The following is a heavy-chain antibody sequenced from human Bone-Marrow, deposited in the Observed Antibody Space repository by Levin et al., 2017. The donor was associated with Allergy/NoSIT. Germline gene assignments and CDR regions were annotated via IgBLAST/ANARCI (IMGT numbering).Heavy chain of an antibody. V-gene: IGHV3-30*18. CDR1: GFTFSSYG. D-gene: IGHD3-9*01. Sequence: GESLKISCAASGFTFSSYGMHWVRQAPGKGLEWVAVISYDGSNKYYADSVKGRFTISRDNSKNTLYLQMNSLRAEDTAVYYCAKDGRYGFDYWGQGTLVTVSS. J-gene: IGHJ4*02. CDR2: ISYDGSNK. CDR3: AKDGRYGFDY.